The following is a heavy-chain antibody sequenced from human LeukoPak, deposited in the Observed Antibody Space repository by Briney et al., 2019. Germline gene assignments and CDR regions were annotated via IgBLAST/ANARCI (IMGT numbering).Heavy chain of an antibody. CDR3: ARESSGWPTIYYYYGMDV. V-gene: IGHV4-4*07. CDR2: IYTSGST. Sequence: TTSETLSLTCTVSGGSISSYYWSRIRQPAGKRLEWIGRIYTSGSTNYNPSLKSRVTMSVDTSKNQFSLKLSSVTAADTAVYYCARESSGWPTIYYYYGMDVWGQGTTVTVSS. D-gene: IGHD6-19*01. J-gene: IGHJ6*02. CDR1: GGSISSYY.